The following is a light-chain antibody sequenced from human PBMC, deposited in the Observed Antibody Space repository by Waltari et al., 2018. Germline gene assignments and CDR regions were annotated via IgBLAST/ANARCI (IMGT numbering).Light chain of an antibody. CDR2: NTD. J-gene: IGLJ3*02. CDR3: VLYIGSGIWV. CDR1: SGSVYSSYY. V-gene: IGLV8-61*01. Sequence: QTVVTQEPSFSVSPGGTATLTCGLSSGSVYSSYYPTWYQQTPGQAPRTLIYNTDTRSSGVPERFSGSILGHKAALTITGAQADDESDYYCVLYIGSGIWVFGGGTKLTVL.